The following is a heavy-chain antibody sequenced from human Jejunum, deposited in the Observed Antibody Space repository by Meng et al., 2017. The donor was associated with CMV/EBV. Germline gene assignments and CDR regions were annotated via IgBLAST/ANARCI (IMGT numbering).Heavy chain of an antibody. D-gene: IGHD2-21*01. CDR1: FSFSDYA. Sequence: FSFSDYAMNWVRQAPGKGLEWVSSISPSSSSIYYADSVKGRFTISRDNAKKALYLQMNSLRAEDTGVYYCARGIIAVPNAYYVVDWGQGTLVTVSS. J-gene: IGHJ4*02. CDR2: ISPSSSSI. CDR3: ARGIIAVPNAYYVVD. V-gene: IGHV3-21*01.